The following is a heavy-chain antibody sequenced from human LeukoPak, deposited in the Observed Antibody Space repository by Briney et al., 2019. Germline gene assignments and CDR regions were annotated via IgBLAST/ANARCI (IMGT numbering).Heavy chain of an antibody. CDR1: GGSISSYY. CDR2: IYNTGST. D-gene: IGHD5-18*01. V-gene: IGHV4-4*07. CDR3: AKIQGYSYGYHYFDY. J-gene: IGHJ4*02. Sequence: SETLSLTCSVSGGSISSYYWSWIRQPAGKGLEWIGRIYNTGSTNYNPSLKSRVTMSVDTSKNQFSLKLNSVTAADTAVYYCAKIQGYSYGYHYFDYWGQGTLVTVSS.